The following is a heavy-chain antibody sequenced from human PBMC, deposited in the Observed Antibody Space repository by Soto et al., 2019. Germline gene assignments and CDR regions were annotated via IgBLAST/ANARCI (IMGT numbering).Heavy chain of an antibody. CDR1: GYTFTSYG. V-gene: IGHV1-18*01. CDR2: ISAYNGNT. CDR3: ARAAKGTVTTARYSWFDP. J-gene: IGHJ5*02. Sequence: GASVKVSCKASGYTFTSYGISWVRQAPGQGLEWMGWISAYNGNTNYAQKLQGRVTMTTDTSTSTAYMELRSLRSDDTAVYYCARAAKGTVTTARYSWFDPWGQGTLVTVSS. D-gene: IGHD4-17*01.